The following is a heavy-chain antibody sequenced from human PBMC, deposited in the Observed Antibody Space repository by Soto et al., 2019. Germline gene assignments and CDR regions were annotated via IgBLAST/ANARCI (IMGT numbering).Heavy chain of an antibody. CDR2: IDWDDDK. CDR1: GFSLSTSGMC. D-gene: IGHD6-19*01. J-gene: IGHJ4*02. V-gene: IGHV2-70*01. Sequence: GSGPTLVNPTQTLPLTCTFSGFSLSTSGMCVSWIRQPPGKALEWLALIDWDDDKYYSTSLKTRLTISKDTSKNQVVLTMTNMDPVDTATYYCARIKLGSGWYVGYDYWGQGTLVTVSS. CDR3: ARIKLGSGWYVGYDY.